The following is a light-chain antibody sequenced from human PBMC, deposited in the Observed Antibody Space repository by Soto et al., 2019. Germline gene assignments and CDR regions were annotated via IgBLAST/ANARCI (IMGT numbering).Light chain of an antibody. Sequence: EIVMTQSPATLSVSPGERATLSCRGSQSVSSNLAWYQQKPGQAPRLLIYGASTRATGIPARFSGSGSGTEFTLTISSLQSEDFAVYYCQHYNNWPRTFGGGTKVEIK. J-gene: IGKJ4*01. CDR2: GAS. V-gene: IGKV3-15*01. CDR3: QHYNNWPRT. CDR1: QSVSSN.